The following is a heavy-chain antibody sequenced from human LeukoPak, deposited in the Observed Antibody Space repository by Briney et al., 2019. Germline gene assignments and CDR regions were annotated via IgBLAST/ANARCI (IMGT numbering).Heavy chain of an antibody. J-gene: IGHJ6*02. CDR3: ARTRDCSGSYSAEYFYGMDV. V-gene: IGHV1-69*13. Sequence: EASVKVSCKASGGTFSSYAISWVRQAPGQGLEWMGGIIPIFGTANYAQKFQGRVTITADESTSTAYMELSSLRSEDTAVYYWARTRDCSGSYSAEYFYGMDVWGQGTTVTVSS. CDR2: IIPIFGTA. CDR1: GGTFSSYA. D-gene: IGHD3-10*02.